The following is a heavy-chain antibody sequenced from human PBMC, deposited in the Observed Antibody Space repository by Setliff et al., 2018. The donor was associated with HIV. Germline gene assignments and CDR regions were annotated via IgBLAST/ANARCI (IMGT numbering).Heavy chain of an antibody. Sequence: PSETLSLTCTVSGGSMTTSSYYWSWIRQPPGKGLEWIGSVFYNGSTLYNLSLKSRLTLSVDTSKNQFSLKMHSVTAADTSLYYCSRHGTYYNLFDYWGQGRPGTVS. D-gene: IGHD3-10*01. CDR3: SRHGTYYNLFDY. CDR2: VFYNGST. V-gene: IGHV4-39*01. CDR1: GGSMTTSSYY. J-gene: IGHJ4*02.